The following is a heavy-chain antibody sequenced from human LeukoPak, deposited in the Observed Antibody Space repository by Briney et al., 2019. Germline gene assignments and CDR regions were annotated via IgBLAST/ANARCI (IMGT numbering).Heavy chain of an antibody. CDR3: ARRSGNDAFDI. V-gene: IGHV4-59*01. CDR2: VYHSGRT. CDR1: GGSLSAYY. D-gene: IGHD6-25*01. J-gene: IGHJ3*02. Sequence: SETLSLTCTVSGGSLSAYYWNWIRQTPGKGLEWIGYVYHSGRTYYNPSLKGRLTMSVDTSMNQFSLRLNSVTAADTAVYYCARRSGNDAFDIWGQGTMVTVSS.